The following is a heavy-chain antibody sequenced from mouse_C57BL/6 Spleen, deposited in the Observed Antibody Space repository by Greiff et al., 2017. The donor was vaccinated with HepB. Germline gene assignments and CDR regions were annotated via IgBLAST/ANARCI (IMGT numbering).Heavy chain of an antibody. CDR1: GYTFTSYW. V-gene: IGHV1-69*01. CDR3: ARDGTPYAMDY. D-gene: IGHD1-1*01. J-gene: IGHJ4*01. Sequence: QVQLQQPGAELVMPGASVKLSCKASGYTFTSYWMHWVKQRPGQGLEWIGEIDPSDSYTNYNQKFKGKSTLTVDKSSSTAYMQLSSLTSEDSAVYYCARDGTPYAMDYWGQGTSVTVSS. CDR2: IDPSDSYT.